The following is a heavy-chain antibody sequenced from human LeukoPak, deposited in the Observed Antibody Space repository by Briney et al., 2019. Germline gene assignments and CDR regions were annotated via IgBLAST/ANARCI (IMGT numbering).Heavy chain of an antibody. CDR1: GFTSRNYW. CDR3: ARVESGSCSNTRCRNIDY. CDR2: INIDGTDT. D-gene: IGHD2-2*01. Sequence: GGSLRLSCAASGFTSRNYWLHWVRQAPGKGLVWVSRINIDGTDTSYADSVKGRFTISRDNAKNTLYLQMSSLRAEDTAVYYCARVESGSCSNTRCRNIDYWGQGTLVTVSS. J-gene: IGHJ4*02. V-gene: IGHV3-74*01.